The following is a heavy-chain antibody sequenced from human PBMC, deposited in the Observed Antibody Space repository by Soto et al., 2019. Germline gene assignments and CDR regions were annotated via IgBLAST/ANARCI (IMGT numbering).Heavy chain of an antibody. V-gene: IGHV3-9*01. J-gene: IGHJ4*02. CDR1: GFTLDDYA. CDR3: AKGEYSRDRWFMGY. Sequence: EVQLVESGGGLVQPGRSLTLSCEASGFTLDDYAMHWVRQAPGKGLEWVSGISWNRGSIGYPDSVKGRFTISRDNVKNSLYLQRNSQIAEDTALYDCAKGEYSRDRWFMGYCVQRALVVVCS. CDR2: ISWNRGSI. D-gene: IGHD6-6*01.